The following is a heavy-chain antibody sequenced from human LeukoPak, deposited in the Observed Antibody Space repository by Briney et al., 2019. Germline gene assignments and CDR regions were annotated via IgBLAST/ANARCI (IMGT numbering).Heavy chain of an antibody. CDR3: ASQGYCTNGVCSSYFDY. Sequence: ASVKVSCKASGYTFTGYYMHWVRQAPGQGLEWMGWINPNSGGTNYAQKFRGRVTMTRDTSISTAYMELSRLRSDDTAVYYCASQGYCTNGVCSSYFDYWGQGTLVTVSS. CDR2: INPNSGGT. CDR1: GYTFTGYY. D-gene: IGHD2-8*01. V-gene: IGHV1-2*02. J-gene: IGHJ4*02.